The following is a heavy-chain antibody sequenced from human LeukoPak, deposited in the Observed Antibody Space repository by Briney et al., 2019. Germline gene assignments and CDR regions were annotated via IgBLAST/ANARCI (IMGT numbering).Heavy chain of an antibody. CDR2: MNPNSGNT. D-gene: IGHD3-22*01. Sequence: ASVKVSCKASGYTFTSYDINWVRQATGQGLEWMGWMNPNSGNTGYAQKFQGRVTITADKSTSTAYMELSSLRSEDTAVYYCARDGTYYYDSSGYYYPPGGTFDYWGQGTLVTVSS. V-gene: IGHV1-8*03. J-gene: IGHJ4*02. CDR3: ARDGTYYYDSSGYYYPPGGTFDY. CDR1: GYTFTSYD.